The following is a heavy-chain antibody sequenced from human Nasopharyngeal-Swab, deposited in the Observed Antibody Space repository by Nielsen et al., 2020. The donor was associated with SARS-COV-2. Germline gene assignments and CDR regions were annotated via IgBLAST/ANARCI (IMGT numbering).Heavy chain of an antibody. J-gene: IGHJ5*02. V-gene: IGHV1-2*05. CDR1: GYTFTGYY. Sequence: ASVKVSCKASGYTFTGYYMHWVRQAPGQGLEWMGRINPNSGGTNYAQKFQGRVTVTRDTSISTAYMELSRLRSDDTVVYYCARGLMEYGSGSYEDEEWFDPWGQGTLVTVSS. CDR2: INPNSGGT. D-gene: IGHD3-10*01. CDR3: ARGLMEYGSGSYEDEEWFDP.